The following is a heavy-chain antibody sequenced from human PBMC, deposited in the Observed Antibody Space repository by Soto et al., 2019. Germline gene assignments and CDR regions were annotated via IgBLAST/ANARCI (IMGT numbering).Heavy chain of an antibody. D-gene: IGHD2-2*01. Sequence: QVRLQESGPGLVEPSGTLSLTCAVSGDSVSSSSCWSWVRQAPGKGLEWIGEIYHSGTFNYNPSLASRVSVSVDTSRNQLALNLKSVTAADTAVYYCVRSVPAATWQYSGMDVWGQGTTVTVSS. J-gene: IGHJ6*02. V-gene: IGHV4-4*02. CDR2: IYHSGTF. CDR1: GDSVSSSSC. CDR3: VRSVPAATWQYSGMDV.